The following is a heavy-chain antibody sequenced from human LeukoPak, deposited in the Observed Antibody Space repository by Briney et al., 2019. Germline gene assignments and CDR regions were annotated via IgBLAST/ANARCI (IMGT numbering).Heavy chain of an antibody. J-gene: IGHJ4*02. Sequence: ASVKVSCKASGCTFTSYGITWVRQAPGQGLEWMGWISAYNGNTNYAQKLQGRVTMTTDTSTSTAYMELRSLRSDDTAVYYCARDNSPYTTVTTYFAYWGQGTLVTVSS. CDR2: ISAYNGNT. CDR3: ARDNSPYTTVTTYFAY. D-gene: IGHD4-17*01. V-gene: IGHV1-18*01. CDR1: GCTFTSYG.